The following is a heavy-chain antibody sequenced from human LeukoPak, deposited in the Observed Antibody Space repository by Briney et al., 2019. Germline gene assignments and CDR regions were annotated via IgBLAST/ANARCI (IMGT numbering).Heavy chain of an antibody. CDR3: ATYRRGYSYGYDY. Sequence: PSETLSLTCTVSGDSVRSFHWSWIRQPPGKGLEWIGEINHSGSTNYNPSLKSRVTISVDTSKNQFSLKLSSVTAADTAVYYCATYRRGYSYGYDYWGQGTLVTVSS. J-gene: IGHJ4*02. V-gene: IGHV4-34*01. CDR1: GDSVRSFH. D-gene: IGHD5-18*01. CDR2: INHSGST.